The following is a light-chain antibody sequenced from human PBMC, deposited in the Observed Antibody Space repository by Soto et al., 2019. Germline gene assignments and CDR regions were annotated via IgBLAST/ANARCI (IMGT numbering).Light chain of an antibody. CDR2: SNN. Sequence: QAVLTHPPSASGTPGQRVTISCSGSSSNIGSNTVNWYQQLPGTAPKLLIYSNNQRPSGVPDRFSGSKSGTSASLAISGLQSEDEADYYCAAWDDSLKEVFGGGTKLTVL. J-gene: IGLJ2*01. CDR3: AAWDDSLKEV. V-gene: IGLV1-44*01. CDR1: SSNIGSNT.